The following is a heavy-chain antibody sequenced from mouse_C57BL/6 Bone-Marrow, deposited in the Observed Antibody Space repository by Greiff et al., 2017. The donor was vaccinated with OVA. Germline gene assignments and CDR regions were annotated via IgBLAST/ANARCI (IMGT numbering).Heavy chain of an antibody. Sequence: DVKLVESGGGLVKPGGSLKLSCAASGFTFSSYAMSWVRQTPEKRLEWVATISDGGSYTYYPDNVKGRFTISRDNAKNNLYLQMSHLKSEDTAMYYCAREGWLLYYAMDYWGQGTSVTVSS. V-gene: IGHV5-4*01. J-gene: IGHJ4*01. D-gene: IGHD2-3*01. CDR2: ISDGGSYT. CDR1: GFTFSSYA. CDR3: AREGWLLYYAMDY.